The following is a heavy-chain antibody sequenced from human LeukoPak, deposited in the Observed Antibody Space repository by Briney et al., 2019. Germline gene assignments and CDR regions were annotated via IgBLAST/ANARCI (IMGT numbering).Heavy chain of an antibody. CDR1: GGSISSSSYY. CDR3: ARHVATVTTYFDY. D-gene: IGHD4-17*01. Sequence: PSETLSLTCTVSGGSISSSSYYWGWIRQPPGKGLEWIGSIYYSGSTYYTPSLKSRVTISVDTSKNQFSLKLSSVTAADTAVYYCARHVATVTTYFDYWGQGTLVTVSS. V-gene: IGHV4-39*01. CDR2: IYYSGST. J-gene: IGHJ4*02.